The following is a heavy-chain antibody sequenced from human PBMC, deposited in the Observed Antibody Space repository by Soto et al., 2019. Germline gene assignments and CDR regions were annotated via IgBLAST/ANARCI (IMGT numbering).Heavy chain of an antibody. CDR2: ISSNSAYI. D-gene: IGHD6-13*01. CDR3: TRDGSRDSSARGWFDP. CDR1: GFKFRSFT. V-gene: IGHV3-21*01. J-gene: IGHJ5*02. Sequence: GGSLRLSCAASGFKFRSFTMNWVRQAPGKGLEWVSTISSNSAYIYNRDALRGRFTISRDNAKNSLHLQMNSLRAEDTAVYCCTRDGSRDSSARGWFDPWGPGTLVTVSS.